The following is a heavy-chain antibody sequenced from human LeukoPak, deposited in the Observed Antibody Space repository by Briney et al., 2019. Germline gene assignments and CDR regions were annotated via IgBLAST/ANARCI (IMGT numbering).Heavy chain of an antibody. CDR1: GFTFSTYA. CDR3: AGGGFGEAYYYYYYMDV. CDR2: ISGSGGST. Sequence: QSGGSLRLSCAASGFTFSTYAMSWVRQAPGKGLEWVSTISGSGGSTYYADSVKGRFTISRDNSKNTLYLQINSLRAEDTAVYYWAGGGFGEAYYYYYYMDVWGKGTTVTVSS. V-gene: IGHV3-23*01. D-gene: IGHD3-10*01. J-gene: IGHJ6*03.